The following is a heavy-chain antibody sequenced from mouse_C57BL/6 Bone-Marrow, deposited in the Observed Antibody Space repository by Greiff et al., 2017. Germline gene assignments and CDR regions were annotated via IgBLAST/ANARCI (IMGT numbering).Heavy chain of an antibody. CDR1: GYTFNSYC. D-gene: IGHD2-2*01. CDR3: TRSLYGYSWFAY. Sequence: QVQLQQSGAELVKPGASVKMSCTASGYTFNSYCITWVKQRPGQGLEWIGYIYPGSGSTNYTAKFKGKATMTADTSSSTAYLQLSSLTSEDSAVYYCTRSLYGYSWFAYWGQGTLVTVSA. J-gene: IGHJ3*01. V-gene: IGHV1-55*01. CDR2: IYPGSGST.